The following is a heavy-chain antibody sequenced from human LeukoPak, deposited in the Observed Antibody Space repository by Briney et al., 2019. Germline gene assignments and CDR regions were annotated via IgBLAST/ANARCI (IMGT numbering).Heavy chain of an antibody. Sequence: SETLSLTCAVSGYSISSGYYWGWIRQPPGKGLEWIGSIYHGGSTFYNLSLKSRVTISADTSKNQFSLKLSSVTAADTAVYYCASLGVVPGAMQVVFDIWGQGTMVIVSS. CDR3: ASLGVVPGAMQVVFDI. CDR1: GYSISSGYY. CDR2: IYHGGST. V-gene: IGHV4-38-2*01. J-gene: IGHJ3*02. D-gene: IGHD2-2*01.